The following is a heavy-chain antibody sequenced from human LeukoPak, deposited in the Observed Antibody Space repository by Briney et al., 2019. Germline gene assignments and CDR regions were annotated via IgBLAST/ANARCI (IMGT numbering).Heavy chain of an antibody. CDR3: ARDEWYSSGWYAFDY. Sequence: GGPLRLSCAASGFTFSDYYMSWIRQAPGKGLEWVSYISSSGSTIYYADSVKGRFTISRDNAKNSLYLQMNSLRAEDTAVYYCARDEWYSSGWYAFDYWGQGTLVTVSS. CDR2: ISSSGSTI. D-gene: IGHD6-19*01. V-gene: IGHV3-11*01. CDR1: GFTFSDYY. J-gene: IGHJ4*02.